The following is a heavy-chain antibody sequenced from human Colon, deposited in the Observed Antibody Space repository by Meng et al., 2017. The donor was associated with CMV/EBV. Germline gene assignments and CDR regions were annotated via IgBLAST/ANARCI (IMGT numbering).Heavy chain of an antibody. Sequence: GSLRLSCAVYGGCFSGYYWSWIRQSPGKGLEWIGEILQGGNTNYNTSLKGRVTVSVDTAMNQFSLNLKSVTAADTAVYHCARAPRGAATGYWFDSWGQGTLVTVSS. V-gene: IGHV4-34*12. CDR2: ILQGGNT. CDR1: GGCFSGYY. CDR3: ARAPRGAATGYWFDS. D-gene: IGHD6-13*01. J-gene: IGHJ5*01.